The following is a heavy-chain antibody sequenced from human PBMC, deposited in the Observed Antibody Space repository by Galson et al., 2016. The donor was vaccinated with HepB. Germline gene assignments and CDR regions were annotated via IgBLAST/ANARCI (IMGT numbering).Heavy chain of an antibody. J-gene: IGHJ4*02. V-gene: IGHV3-23*01. Sequence: SLRLSCAASGFSFSSYAMSWVRQAPGKGLEWVSSISGGVGSTYYADSVKGRFTISRDNSKNTLYLQTNSLRAEDTAVYYCATLLWFGELLYPFDYWGQGTLVTVSS. D-gene: IGHD3-10*01. CDR2: ISGGVGST. CDR3: ATLLWFGELLYPFDY. CDR1: GFSFSSYA.